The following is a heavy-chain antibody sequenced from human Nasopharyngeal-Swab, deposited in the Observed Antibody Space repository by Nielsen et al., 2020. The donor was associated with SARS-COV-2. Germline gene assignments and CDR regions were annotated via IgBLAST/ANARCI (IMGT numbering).Heavy chain of an antibody. CDR2: IRSKAYGGTT. CDR3: TRGSRYYPDYYFGMDV. J-gene: IGHJ6*02. Sequence: GGSLRLSCTASGFTFGDYVMTWFRQAPGKGLEWVGFIRSKAYGGTTEYAASVKGRFSTSRDDSKRIAYLQMNSLKTEDTAVYYCTRGSRYYPDYYFGMDVWGQGTTVTVSS. D-gene: IGHD3-3*01. V-gene: IGHV3-49*03. CDR1: GFTFGDYV.